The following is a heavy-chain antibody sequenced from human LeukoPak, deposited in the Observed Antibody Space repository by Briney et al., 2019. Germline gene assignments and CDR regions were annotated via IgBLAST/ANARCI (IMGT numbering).Heavy chain of an antibody. Sequence: GGSLRLSCAASGFTFSSYWMSWVRQAPGKGLEWVANIKQDGSEKYYVDSVKGRFTISRDNAKNSLYLQMNSLRAEDTAVYYCARGSLEARKSYYYGMDVWGQGTTVTVSS. CDR2: IKQDGSEK. CDR1: GFTFSSYW. CDR3: ARGSLEARKSYYYGMDV. J-gene: IGHJ6*02. D-gene: IGHD5-12*01. V-gene: IGHV3-7*03.